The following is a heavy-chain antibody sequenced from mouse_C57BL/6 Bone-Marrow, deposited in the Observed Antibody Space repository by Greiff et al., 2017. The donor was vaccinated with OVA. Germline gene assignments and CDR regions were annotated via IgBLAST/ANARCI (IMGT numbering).Heavy chain of an antibody. CDR1: GYTFTSYW. D-gene: IGHD1-1*01. Sequence: QVQLQQPGAELVKPGASVKMSCKASGYTFTSYWITWVKQRPGQGLEWIGDIYPGSGSTNYNEKFKSKATLTVDTSSSTAYMQLSSLTSEDSAVYYCARAFITTVVAHFDYWGQGTTLTVSS. J-gene: IGHJ2*01. V-gene: IGHV1-55*01. CDR2: IYPGSGST. CDR3: ARAFITTVVAHFDY.